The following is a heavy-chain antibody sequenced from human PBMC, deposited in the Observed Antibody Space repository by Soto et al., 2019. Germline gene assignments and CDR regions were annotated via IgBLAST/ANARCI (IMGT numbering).Heavy chain of an antibody. V-gene: IGHV1-69*13. Sequence: SVKVSCKASGGTFSSYAISWVRQAPGQGLEWMGGIIPIFGTANYAQKFQGRVTITADESTSTAYMELSSLRSEDTAVYYCARVNRGIAARAYYYYGMDVWGQGXTVTVYS. D-gene: IGHD6-6*01. CDR1: GGTFSSYA. J-gene: IGHJ6*02. CDR3: ARVNRGIAARAYYYYGMDV. CDR2: IIPIFGTA.